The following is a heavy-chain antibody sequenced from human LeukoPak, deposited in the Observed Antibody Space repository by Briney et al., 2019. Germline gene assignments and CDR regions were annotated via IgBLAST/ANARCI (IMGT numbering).Heavy chain of an antibody. Sequence: PGGSLRLSCAASGCTFSGYGVHWVRQAPGKGLEWVAVISYDGSNKYYADSVKGRFTISRDNSKDTLYLQMNSLRAEDTAVYYCAKQYGDHYWYFDLWGRGTLVTVSS. CDR3: AKQYGDHYWYFDL. CDR1: GCTFSGYG. V-gene: IGHV3-30*18. J-gene: IGHJ2*01. D-gene: IGHD2-21*02. CDR2: ISYDGSNK.